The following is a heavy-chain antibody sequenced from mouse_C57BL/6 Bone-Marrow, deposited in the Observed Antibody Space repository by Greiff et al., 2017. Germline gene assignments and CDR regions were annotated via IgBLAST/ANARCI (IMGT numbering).Heavy chain of an antibody. CDR1: GYTFTDHI. V-gene: IGHV1-11*01. Sequence: VQLVESGAELASPGASVTLSCKASGYTFTDHIMNWVKKRPGQGLEWIGRIYPVSGETNYNQKFMGKATFSVDRSSSTVYMVLNSLTSEDSAVYYCCTTVVATDYAMDYWGQGTSVTVSS. CDR2: IYPVSGET. CDR3: CTTVVATDYAMDY. J-gene: IGHJ4*01. D-gene: IGHD1-1*01.